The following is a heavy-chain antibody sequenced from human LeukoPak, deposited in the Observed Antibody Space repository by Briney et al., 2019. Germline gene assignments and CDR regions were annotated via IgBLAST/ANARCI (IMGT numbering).Heavy chain of an antibody. V-gene: IGHV3-66*01. CDR1: GFTVSRNY. D-gene: IGHD3-22*01. Sequence: PGGSLRLSCAASGFTVSRNYMIWVRQAPGKGLEWVSLIYSGGNTYYADSVKGRFTISRDSSKNTLYIQMNSLRAEDTAVYYCARAHDSGYYYGFDYWGQGTLVTVSS. CDR2: IYSGGNT. J-gene: IGHJ4*02. CDR3: ARAHDSGYYYGFDY.